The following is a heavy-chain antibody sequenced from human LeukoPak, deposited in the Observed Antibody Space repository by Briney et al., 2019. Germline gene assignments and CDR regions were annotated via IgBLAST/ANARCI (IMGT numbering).Heavy chain of an antibody. CDR1: GFTFSSYE. V-gene: IGHV3-48*03. D-gene: IGHD3-3*01. Sequence: GGSLRLSCAASGFTFSSYEMNWVRQAPGKGLEWVSYISSSGSTIYYADSVKGRFTISRDYSKNTLYLQMNSLRAEDTAVYFCAKDRGAIFGDYWGQGTLVTVSS. J-gene: IGHJ4*02. CDR2: ISSSGSTI. CDR3: AKDRGAIFGDY.